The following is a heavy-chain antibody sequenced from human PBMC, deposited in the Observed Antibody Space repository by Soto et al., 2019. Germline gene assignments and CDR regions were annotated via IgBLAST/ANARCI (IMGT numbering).Heavy chain of an antibody. D-gene: IGHD3-22*01. CDR2: VYYSGIT. CDR3: ARQRRYYYDSSGYPDY. CDR1: GGSTSGSTYY. J-gene: IGHJ4*02. Sequence: SETLALTCIVSGGSTSGSTYYWVGIRQPPGKVLEWIGSVYYSGITFYNPSLKNRVTISVDTSKNQFSLRLSSVTAADTAVYYCARQRRYYYDSSGYPDYWGQGTLVTVSS. V-gene: IGHV4-39*01.